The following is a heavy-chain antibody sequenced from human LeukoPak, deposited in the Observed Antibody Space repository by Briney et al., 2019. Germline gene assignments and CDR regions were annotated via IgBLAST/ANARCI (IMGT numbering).Heavy chain of an antibody. D-gene: IGHD6-19*01. V-gene: IGHV1-46*01. Sequence: ASVKVSCKASGYTFTGYYMHWVRQAPGQGLEWMGIINPSGGSTSYAQKFQGRVTMTRDTSTSTVYMELSSLRSEDTAVYYCARASVAGTTVSWFDPWGQGTLVTVSS. CDR1: GYTFTGYY. CDR3: ARASVAGTTVSWFDP. J-gene: IGHJ5*02. CDR2: INPSGGST.